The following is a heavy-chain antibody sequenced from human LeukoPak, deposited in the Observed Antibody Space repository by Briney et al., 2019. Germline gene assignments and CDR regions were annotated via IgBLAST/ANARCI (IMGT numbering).Heavy chain of an antibody. V-gene: IGHV3-9*01. Sequence: GGSLRLSCAASGFTLDDYAMHWVRQAPGKGLEWVSGISWNSGSIGYADSVKGRFTISRDNAKNSLYLQMNSLRAEDTALYYCAKEISLLLWFGESAGFDPWGQGTLVTVSS. D-gene: IGHD3-10*01. CDR2: ISWNSGSI. J-gene: IGHJ5*02. CDR1: GFTLDDYA. CDR3: AKEISLLLWFGESAGFDP.